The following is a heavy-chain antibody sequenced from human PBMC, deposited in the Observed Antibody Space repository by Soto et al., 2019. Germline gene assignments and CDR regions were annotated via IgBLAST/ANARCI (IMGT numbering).Heavy chain of an antibody. CDR1: GGSISSSDYY. CDR2: IYSSGNT. D-gene: IGHD2-8*01. CDR3: VSQRTSVLTQAYFDY. Sequence: PSETLSLTCTVSGGSISSSDYYWSWIRQPPGKGLEWIGYIYSSGNTYYNPSLKSRLTISVDTSKNQFSLNLNSVTASDTAVYYCVSQRTSVLTQAYFDYWGPGALVTVSS. V-gene: IGHV4-30-4*08. J-gene: IGHJ4*02.